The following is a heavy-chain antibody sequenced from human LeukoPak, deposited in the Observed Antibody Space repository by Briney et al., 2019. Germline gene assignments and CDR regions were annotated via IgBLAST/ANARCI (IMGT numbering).Heavy chain of an antibody. CDR3: ARGLGVTMIVPGY. V-gene: IGHV3-33*01. J-gene: IGHJ4*02. CDR1: GFTFSSYG. Sequence: GRSLRLSCAASGFTFSSYGMNWVRQAPGKGLEWVAVIWYDGSNKYYADSVKGRFTISRDNSKNTLYLQMNSLRAEDTAVYYCARGLGVTMIVPGYWGQGTLVTVSS. D-gene: IGHD3-22*01. CDR2: IWYDGSNK.